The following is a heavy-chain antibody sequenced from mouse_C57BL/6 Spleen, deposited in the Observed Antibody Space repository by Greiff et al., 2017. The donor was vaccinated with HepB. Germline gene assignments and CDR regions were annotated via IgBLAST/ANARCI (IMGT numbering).Heavy chain of an antibody. J-gene: IGHJ3*01. Sequence: QVQLQQPGAELVKPGASVKMSCKASGYTFTSYWITWVKQRPGQGLEWIGDIYPGSGSTNYNEKFKSKATLTVDTSSSTAYMQLSSLTSEDSAVYYCAVYYYGRSPGFAYWGQGTLVTVSA. CDR1: GYTFTSYW. D-gene: IGHD1-1*01. CDR3: AVYYYGRSPGFAY. V-gene: IGHV1-55*01. CDR2: IYPGSGST.